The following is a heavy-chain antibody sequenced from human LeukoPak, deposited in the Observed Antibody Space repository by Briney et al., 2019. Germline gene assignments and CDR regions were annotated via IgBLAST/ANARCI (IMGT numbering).Heavy chain of an antibody. D-gene: IGHD3-22*01. CDR1: GGSISSSSYY. V-gene: IGHV4-39*01. Sequence: SETLSLTCTVSGGSISSSSYYWGWTHQPPGKGLEWIGSIYYSGSTYYNPSLKSRVTISVDTSKNQFSLKLSSVTAADTAVYYCARQITMIVVDYWGQGTLVTLS. CDR3: ARQITMIVVDY. CDR2: IYYSGST. J-gene: IGHJ4*02.